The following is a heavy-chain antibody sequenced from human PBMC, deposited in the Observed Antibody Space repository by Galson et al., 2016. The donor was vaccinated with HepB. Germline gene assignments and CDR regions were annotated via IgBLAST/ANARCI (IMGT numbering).Heavy chain of an antibody. D-gene: IGHD2-15*01. CDR2: ITIAGDT. CDR3: AKVHRSSSIDMDFDH. CDR1: GFSFSTHA. Sequence: SLRLSCAASGFSFSTHAMSWVRQAPGKGLEWVSAITIAGDTSYADSVKGRSTISRDNSMSTLFLQMKSLSAEDTAVYYCAKVHRSSSIDMDFDHWGQGVPVTVSS. V-gene: IGHV3-23*01. J-gene: IGHJ4*02.